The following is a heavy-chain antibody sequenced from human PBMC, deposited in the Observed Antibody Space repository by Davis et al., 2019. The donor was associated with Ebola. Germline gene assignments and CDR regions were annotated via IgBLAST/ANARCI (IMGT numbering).Heavy chain of an antibody. CDR2: IYYNGST. CDR3: ARGPPPGWWEVLYSYYYGMDV. J-gene: IGHJ6*02. Sequence: MPSETLSLTCTVSGGSISSGDYYWSWIRQPPGKGLEWIGYIYYNGSTNYKPSLKSRVTISLDTSKNQFSLKLSSVTAADTAVYYCARGPPPGWWEVLYSYYYGMDVWGQGTTVTVSS. D-gene: IGHD3-3*01. CDR1: GGSISSGDYY. V-gene: IGHV4-61*08.